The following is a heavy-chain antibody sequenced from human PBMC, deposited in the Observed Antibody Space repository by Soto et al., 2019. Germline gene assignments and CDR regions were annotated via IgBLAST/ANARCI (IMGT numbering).Heavy chain of an antibody. J-gene: IGHJ6*02. CDR3: ARIAASGRGWDV. Sequence: EVQLVESGGGLVQPGGSLRLSGVDSGFTFSSYGMSWVRQAPVKGLEWVGNIKQDGSEENYVDSVKGRFTISRDNAKNSMYLQMNSLRVEDTAVYYCARIAASGRGWDVWGQGTTVVVSS. D-gene: IGHD6-13*01. CDR1: GFTFSSYG. CDR2: IKQDGSEE. V-gene: IGHV3-7*01.